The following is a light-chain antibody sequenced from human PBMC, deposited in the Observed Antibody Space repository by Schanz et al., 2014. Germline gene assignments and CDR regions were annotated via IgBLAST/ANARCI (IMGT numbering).Light chain of an antibody. J-gene: IGKJ2*01. CDR2: DAS. CDR3: QQYDSSPPPYT. Sequence: EIVLTQSPGTLSLSPGERATLSCRASQSVSSNYLAWYQQKPGQAHRLLIHDASTRATGIPGRFSGSGSGTDFTLTISRLEPEDFAVYYCQQYDSSPPPYTFGQGTKLEIK. V-gene: IGKV3-20*01. CDR1: QSVSSNY.